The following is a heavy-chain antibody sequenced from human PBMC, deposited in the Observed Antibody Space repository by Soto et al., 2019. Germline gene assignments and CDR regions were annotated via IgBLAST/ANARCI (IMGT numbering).Heavy chain of an antibody. J-gene: IGHJ5*02. D-gene: IGHD2-2*01. CDR2: IKPDSGDT. CDR1: RYTFTSYD. CDR3: ARRSSTYLNEIIYDP. V-gene: IGHV1-2*02. Sequence: ASVKVCCKASRYTFTSYDIFWVRQSPGQGLEWMGWIKPDSGDTHYAQNFQGRVTMTRDTSINTAYMELNNLVSDDTAVYSCARRSSTYLNEIIYDPWGQGTLVTVST.